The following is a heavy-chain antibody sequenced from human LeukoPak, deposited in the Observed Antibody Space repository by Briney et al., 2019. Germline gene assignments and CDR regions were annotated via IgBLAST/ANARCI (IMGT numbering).Heavy chain of an antibody. D-gene: IGHD3-3*01. V-gene: IGHV1-8*01. Sequence: ASVKVSCKASGYTFTSYDINWVRQATGQGLEWMGWMNPNSGNTGYAQKFQGRVTMTRNTSISTAYMELSSLRSEDTAMYYCARWSGYYSSFDYWGQGTLVSVSS. CDR1: GYTFTSYD. CDR3: ARWSGYYSSFDY. J-gene: IGHJ4*02. CDR2: MNPNSGNT.